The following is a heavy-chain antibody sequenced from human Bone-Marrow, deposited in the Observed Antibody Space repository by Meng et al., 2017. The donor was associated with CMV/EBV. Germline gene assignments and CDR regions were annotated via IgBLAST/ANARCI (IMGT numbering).Heavy chain of an antibody. V-gene: IGHV4-59*01. D-gene: IGHD6-13*01. CDR3: ATGYSSSWYYY. J-gene: IGHJ4*02. CDR1: GGSISSYY. Sequence: SEPLSLPCTVSGGSISSYYWSLIRQPPGKGLEWIGYIYYSWSTNYNPSLKSRVTISVDTSKNQFSLKLSSVTAADTAVYYCATGYSSSWYYYWGQGTLVTVSS. CDR2: IYYSWST.